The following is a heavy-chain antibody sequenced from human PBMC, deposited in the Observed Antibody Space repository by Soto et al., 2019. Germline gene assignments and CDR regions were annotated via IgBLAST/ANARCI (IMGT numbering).Heavy chain of an antibody. J-gene: IGHJ5*02. CDR2: ISSSSSNI. Sequence: GGSLRLSCAASGFTFINYAMSWVRQAPGEGLEWVSAISSSSSNIYYADSVKGRFTISRDNAKNSLYLQMNSLRAEDTAVYYCARDYYDFWSGPNWFDPWGQGTLVTVSS. D-gene: IGHD3-3*01. V-gene: IGHV3-21*01. CDR1: GFTFINYA. CDR3: ARDYYDFWSGPNWFDP.